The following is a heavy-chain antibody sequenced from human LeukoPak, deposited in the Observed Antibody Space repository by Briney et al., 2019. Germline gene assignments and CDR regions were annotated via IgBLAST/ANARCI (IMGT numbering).Heavy chain of an antibody. D-gene: IGHD3-10*01. CDR2: ISSRGDTI. CDR1: RFAFSDYY. J-gene: IGHJ4*02. CDR3: AKVRALMVRGESFDY. Sequence: GGSLRLSCAASRFAFSDYYMSWIRQAPGKGLEWVSYISSRGDTIYYAGSVKGRFTISRDNSKNTLYLQMNSLRAEDTAVYYCAKVRALMVRGESFDYWGQGTLVTVSS. V-gene: IGHV3-11*04.